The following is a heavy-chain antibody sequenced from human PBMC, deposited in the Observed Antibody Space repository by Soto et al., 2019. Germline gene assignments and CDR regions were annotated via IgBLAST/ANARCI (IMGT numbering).Heavy chain of an antibody. Sequence: PGESLKISCKGSGYSFTSYWIGWVRQMPGKGLEWMGIIYPGDSDTRYSPSFRGQVTISADKSISTAYLQWSSLKASDTAMYYCARRGVSYCGGDCYTYYFDYWGQGTLVTVSS. D-gene: IGHD2-21*02. CDR2: IYPGDSDT. J-gene: IGHJ4*02. CDR1: GYSFTSYW. CDR3: ARRGVSYCGGDCYTYYFDY. V-gene: IGHV5-51*01.